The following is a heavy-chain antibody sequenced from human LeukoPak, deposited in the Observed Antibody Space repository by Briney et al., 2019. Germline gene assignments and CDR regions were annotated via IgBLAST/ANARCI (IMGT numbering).Heavy chain of an antibody. J-gene: IGHJ6*03. CDR1: GGSISSYY. CDR3: ARLGNNYYDSSGYYGDYYYYYMDV. D-gene: IGHD3-22*01. CDR2: IYTSGST. Sequence: SETLSLTCTVPGGSISSYYWSWIRQPPGKGLEWIGYIYTSGSTNYNPSLKSRVTISVDTSKNQFSLKLSSVTAADTAVYYCARLGNNYYDSSGYYGDYYYYYMDVWGKGTTVTVSS. V-gene: IGHV4-4*09.